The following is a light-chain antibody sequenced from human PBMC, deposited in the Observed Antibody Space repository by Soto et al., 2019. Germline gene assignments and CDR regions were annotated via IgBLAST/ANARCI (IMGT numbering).Light chain of an antibody. J-gene: IGLJ3*02. CDR1: SSDVGGYNY. Sequence: QSALTQPASVSGSPGQSITISCTGTSSDVGGYNYVSWYQQHPGKAPKLMIYDVSNRSSGVSNRFSGSKSGNTASLTISGLQAEDEADYYCSSYTSSRVFGGGTKLTVL. CDR2: DVS. CDR3: SSYTSSRV. V-gene: IGLV2-14*01.